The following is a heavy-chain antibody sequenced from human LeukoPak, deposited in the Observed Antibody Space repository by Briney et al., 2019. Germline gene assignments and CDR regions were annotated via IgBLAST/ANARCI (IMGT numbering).Heavy chain of an antibody. J-gene: IGHJ3*02. CDR1: GFTFSDHY. V-gene: IGHV4-30-2*01. Sequence: LRLSCAGSGFTFSDHYMDWVRQAPGKGLEWIGYIYHSGSTYYNPSLKSRVTISVDRSKNQFSLKLSSVTAADTAVYYCARAPGGEGGDIWGQGTMVTVSS. D-gene: IGHD2-21*01. CDR2: IYHSGST. CDR3: ARAPGGEGGDI.